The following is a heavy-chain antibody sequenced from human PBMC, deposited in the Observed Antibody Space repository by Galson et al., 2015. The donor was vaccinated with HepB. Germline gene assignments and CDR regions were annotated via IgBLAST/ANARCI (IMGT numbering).Heavy chain of an antibody. CDR3: ARYRAIQTLDS. J-gene: IGHJ4*02. CDR1: GFTVNSYS. V-gene: IGHV3-7*03. CDR2: IKQDGSEK. Sequence: SLRLSCAASGFTVNSYSMTWVRQTPGKGLEWVANIKQDGSEKYYVDSVKGRFTISRDNAKNSLYLQMNSLRVEDTAVYYCARYRAIQTLDSWGQGTLVTVSS. D-gene: IGHD3-16*02.